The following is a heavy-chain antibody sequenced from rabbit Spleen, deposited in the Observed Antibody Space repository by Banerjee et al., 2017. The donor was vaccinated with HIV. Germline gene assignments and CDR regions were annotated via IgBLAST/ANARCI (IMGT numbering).Heavy chain of an antibody. V-gene: IGHV1S45*01. CDR3: ARDAAGREDFNL. CDR2: IYTTSGTT. D-gene: IGHD4-1*01. J-gene: IGHJ4*01. Sequence: QQQLVESGGGLVKPGPSLTLTCTASGFTISNSYWICWVRQAPGKGLEWIGCIYTTSGTTWYASWAKGRFTITSNTNQNTVTLQMTSLTAADTATYFCARDAAGREDFNLWGPGTLVTVS. CDR1: GFTISNSYW.